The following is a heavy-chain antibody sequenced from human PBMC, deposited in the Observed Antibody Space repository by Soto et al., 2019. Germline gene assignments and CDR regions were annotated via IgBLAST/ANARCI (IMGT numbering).Heavy chain of an antibody. CDR3: AKDGTPLRYFDWLYENYYMDV. CDR1: GFTFSSYA. CDR2: ISGSGGST. Sequence: GGSLRLSCAASGFTFSSYAMSWVRQAPGKGLEWVSAISGSGGSTYYADSVKGRFTISRDNSKNTLYLQMNSLRAEDTAVYYIAKDGTPLRYFDWLYENYYMDVWGKGTKVTVSS. J-gene: IGHJ6*03. D-gene: IGHD3-9*01. V-gene: IGHV3-23*01.